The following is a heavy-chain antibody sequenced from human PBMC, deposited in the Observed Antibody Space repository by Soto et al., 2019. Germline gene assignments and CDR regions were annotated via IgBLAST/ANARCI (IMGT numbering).Heavy chain of an antibody. Sequence: GGSLRLSCAASGFTFSDHYMDWARQAPGKGLEWVGRTRNKANSYTTEYAASVKGRFTISRDDSKNSLYLQMNSLKTEDTAVYYCASLYGDSSNFYYYYGMDVWGQGTTVTVSS. J-gene: IGHJ6*02. CDR1: GFTFSDHY. D-gene: IGHD4-17*01. CDR3: ASLYGDSSNFYYYYGMDV. CDR2: TRNKANSYTT. V-gene: IGHV3-72*01.